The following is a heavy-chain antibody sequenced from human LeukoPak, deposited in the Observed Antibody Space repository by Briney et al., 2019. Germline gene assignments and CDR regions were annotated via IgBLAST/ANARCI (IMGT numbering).Heavy chain of an antibody. D-gene: IGHD3-10*01. CDR1: GFTFSCYG. J-gene: IGHJ4*02. Sequence: GGSLRLSCAASGFTFSCYGMRWDRQAPGKGLEWVAVISYDGSNKYYADSVKGRFTISRDNSKNTLYLQMNSLRAEDTAVYYCAKDIYYYGSGSHPGFDYWGQGTLVTVSS. CDR2: ISYDGSNK. V-gene: IGHV3-30*18. CDR3: AKDIYYYGSGSHPGFDY.